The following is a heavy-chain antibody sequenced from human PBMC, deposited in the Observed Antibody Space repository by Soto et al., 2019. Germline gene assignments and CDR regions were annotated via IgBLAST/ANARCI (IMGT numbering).Heavy chain of an antibody. Sequence: GGSLRLSCSGSGFTFSSYWMNWVRQAPGKGLEWVANIKEDGSETFYMDSVKGRFTISRDNAKNSLYLQMNSLRGEDTAVYFCVGAHFDYWGQGTLVTVSS. CDR2: IKEDGSET. V-gene: IGHV3-7*01. CDR3: VGAHFDY. CDR1: GFTFSSYW. D-gene: IGHD1-26*01. J-gene: IGHJ4*02.